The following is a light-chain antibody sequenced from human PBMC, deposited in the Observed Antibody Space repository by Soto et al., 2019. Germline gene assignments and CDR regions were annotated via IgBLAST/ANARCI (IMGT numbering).Light chain of an antibody. CDR3: QQYYHWGLS. J-gene: IGKJ4*01. CDR1: QNVASN. V-gene: IGKV3D-15*01. Sequence: VMTQSPANLSVSPGEGVTLFCRASQNVASNIAWYQVKPAQPPRLLIYASSTRATGIPATFSGSGSGTQCSLTISSLQSEDSAVYYCQQYYHWGLSFGGGTKVEI. CDR2: ASS.